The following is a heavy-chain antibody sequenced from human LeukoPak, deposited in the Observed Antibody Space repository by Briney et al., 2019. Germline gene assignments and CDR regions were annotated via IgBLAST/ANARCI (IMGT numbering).Heavy chain of an antibody. V-gene: IGHV4-59*01. CDR3: XXXXXXXXYGRNDAFDI. CDR2: IYYSGST. J-gene: IGHJ3*02. CDR1: GGSISSYY. Sequence: SETLSLTCTVSGGSISSYYWSWIRQPPGKGLEWIGYIYYSGSTNYNPSLKSRVTISVDTSKNQFSLKLSSVTAADTAVYYCXXXXXXXXYGRNDAFDIWGQGTMVTVSS. D-gene: IGHD1-1*01.